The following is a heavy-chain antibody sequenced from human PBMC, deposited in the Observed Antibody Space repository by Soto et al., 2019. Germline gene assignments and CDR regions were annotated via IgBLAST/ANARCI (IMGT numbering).Heavy chain of an antibody. D-gene: IGHD5-12*01. V-gene: IGHV3-74*01. J-gene: IGHJ6*03. Sequence: GGSLRLSCAASGFTFSSYWMHWVRQAPGKGLVWVSRINSDGSSTSYADSVKGRFTISRDNAKNTLYLQMNSLRAEDTAVYYCAREVVDIVAPYYMDVWGKGTTVTVSS. CDR2: INSDGSST. CDR3: AREVVDIVAPYYMDV. CDR1: GFTFSSYW.